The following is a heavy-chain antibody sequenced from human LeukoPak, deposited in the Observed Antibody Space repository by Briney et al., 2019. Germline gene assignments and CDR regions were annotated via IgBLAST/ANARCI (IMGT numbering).Heavy chain of an antibody. V-gene: IGHV4-34*01. CDR3: ARGPPEDIVVVPARPRAFDI. J-gene: IGHJ3*02. CDR2: INHSGST. CDR1: GGSFSGYY. Sequence: SETLSLTCAVYGGSFSGYYSSWIRHPPGKGRECSGEINHSGSTNYNPSLKSRVTISVDTSKNQFSLKLSSVTAADTAVYYCARGPPEDIVVVPARPRAFDIWGQGTMVTVSS. D-gene: IGHD2-2*01.